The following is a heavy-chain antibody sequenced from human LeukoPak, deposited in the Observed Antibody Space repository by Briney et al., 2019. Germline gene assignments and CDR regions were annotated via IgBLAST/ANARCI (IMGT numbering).Heavy chain of an antibody. D-gene: IGHD6-13*01. CDR1: GFSDSGYL. CDR2: IKQDESEK. Sequence: GGPLRLSCAVSGFSDSGYLMTWLRQAPGKGLEWVANIKQDESEKHCVDSVKGRFTISRDNAENSLFLQMNSLRVEDTAVYYCAREWQGGIAAAGTRIEGDYWGQGTLVAVSS. J-gene: IGHJ4*02. CDR3: AREWQGGIAAAGTRIEGDY. V-gene: IGHV3-7*01.